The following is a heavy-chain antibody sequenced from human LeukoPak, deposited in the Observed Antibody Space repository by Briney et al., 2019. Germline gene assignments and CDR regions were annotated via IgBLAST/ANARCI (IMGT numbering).Heavy chain of an antibody. CDR3: ARGAPDAFDL. CDR1: VGTFSSYA. CDR2: IIPILYIA. J-gene: IGHJ3*01. Sequence: SSVKVSCKASVGTFSSYAISWLRQAPGQGLEWMGRIIPILYIANFAQKFQGRVTITADTSTSTAYMEMSSHRSEDTAVYYCARGAPDAFDLWGQGTMVTVSS. V-gene: IGHV1-69*04.